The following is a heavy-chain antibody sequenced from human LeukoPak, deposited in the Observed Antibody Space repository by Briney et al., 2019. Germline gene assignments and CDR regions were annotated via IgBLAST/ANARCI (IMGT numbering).Heavy chain of an antibody. CDR2: IYSTGST. Sequence: PSETLSLTCTVSGSISGYYWSWIRQPAGKGLEWIGRIYSTGSTNYNPSLKSRVTMSVDTSKNQFSLRLRSVTAADTAVYYCARQIASAGTAGFDFWGQGALVTVSS. V-gene: IGHV4-4*07. CDR1: GSISGYY. J-gene: IGHJ4*02. CDR3: ARQIASAGTAGFDF. D-gene: IGHD6-13*01.